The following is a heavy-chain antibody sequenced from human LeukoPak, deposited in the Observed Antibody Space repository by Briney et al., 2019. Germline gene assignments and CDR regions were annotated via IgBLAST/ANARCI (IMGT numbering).Heavy chain of an antibody. D-gene: IGHD2-15*01. CDR3: ARTYCRGGSCHFDY. CDR2: IYYSGST. Sequence: SQTLSLTCTVSGGSISSGGYYWSWIRQPPGKGLEWIGYIYYSGSTDSNPSLKSRVTISVDTSKNQISLKLSSVTAADTAVYYCARTYCRGGSCHFDYWGQGTLVTVSS. J-gene: IGHJ4*02. CDR1: GGSISSGGYY. V-gene: IGHV4-61*08.